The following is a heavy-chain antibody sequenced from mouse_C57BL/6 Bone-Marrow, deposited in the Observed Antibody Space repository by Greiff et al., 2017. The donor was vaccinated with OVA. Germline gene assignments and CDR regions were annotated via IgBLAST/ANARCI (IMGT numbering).Heavy chain of an antibody. V-gene: IGHV1-69*01. D-gene: IGHD2-3*01. CDR2: IDPSDSYT. CDR3: ARDGYSWYFDV. CDR1: GYTFTSYW. J-gene: IGHJ1*03. Sequence: QVQLQQPGAELVMPGASVKLSCKASGYTFTSYWMHWVKQRPGQGLEWIGEIDPSDSYTNSNQKFKGKATLTVDKSSSTAYMQLSSLTSEDSAVYYGARDGYSWYFDVWGTGTTVTVSS.